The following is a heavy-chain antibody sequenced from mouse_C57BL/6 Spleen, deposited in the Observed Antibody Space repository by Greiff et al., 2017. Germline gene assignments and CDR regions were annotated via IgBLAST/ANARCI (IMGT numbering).Heavy chain of an antibody. CDR2: ISYDGSN. Sequence: ESGPGLVKPSQSLSLTCSVTGYSITSGYYWNWIRQFPGNKLEWMGYISYDGSNNYNPSLKNRISITRDTSKNLFFLKLNSVTTEDTATYYCARDFDVWGTGTTVTVSS. CDR1: GYSITSGYY. J-gene: IGHJ1*03. CDR3: ARDFDV. V-gene: IGHV3-6*01.